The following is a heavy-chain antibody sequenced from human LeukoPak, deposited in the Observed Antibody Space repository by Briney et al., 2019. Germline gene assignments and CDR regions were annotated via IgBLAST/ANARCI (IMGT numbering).Heavy chain of an antibody. Sequence: SETLSLTCTVSGYSISSGYYWGWIRQPPGKGPEWIGSIYHSGSTYYNPSLKSRVTISVDTSKNQFSLKLSSVTAADTAVYYCARAYGSGSYYTDYWGQGTLVTVSS. CDR3: ARAYGSGSYYTDY. V-gene: IGHV4-38-2*02. D-gene: IGHD3-10*01. J-gene: IGHJ4*02. CDR2: IYHSGST. CDR1: GYSISSGYY.